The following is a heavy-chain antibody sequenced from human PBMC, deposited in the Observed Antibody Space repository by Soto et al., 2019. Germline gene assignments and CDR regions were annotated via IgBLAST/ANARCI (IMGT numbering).Heavy chain of an antibody. CDR3: ARGGSSSSWYWRD. Sequence: GGSLRLSCVASGFIFSGNWMTWVRQGPGKGLEWVANIKQDGSKKYYVDSVSGRFTISRDNAKSSLFLQMSSLTVEDTAVYYCARGGSSSSWYWRDWGQGALVTVSS. J-gene: IGHJ4*02. V-gene: IGHV3-7*05. CDR1: GFIFSGNW. CDR2: IKQDGSKK. D-gene: IGHD6-13*01.